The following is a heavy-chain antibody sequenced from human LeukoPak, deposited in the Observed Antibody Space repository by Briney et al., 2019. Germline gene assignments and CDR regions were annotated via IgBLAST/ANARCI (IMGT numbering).Heavy chain of an antibody. CDR2: IYYSGST. Sequence: SETLSLTCTVSGGSISSSSYYWGWIRQPPGKGLEWIGSIYYSGSTYYNPSLKSRVTISVDTSKNQFSLKLSSVTAADTAVYYCARGSIVVVPAAKGGVWTGGFPGLDYWGQGTLVTVSS. V-gene: IGHV4-39*01. CDR1: GGSISSSSYY. CDR3: ARGSIVVVPAAKGGVWTGGFPGLDY. J-gene: IGHJ4*02. D-gene: IGHD2-2*01.